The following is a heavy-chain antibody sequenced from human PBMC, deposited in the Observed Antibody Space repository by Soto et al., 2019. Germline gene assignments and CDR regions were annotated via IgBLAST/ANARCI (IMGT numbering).Heavy chain of an antibody. D-gene: IGHD3-16*01. V-gene: IGHV4-30-4*07. Sequence: SETLSLTCAVSGGSISSGGYSWSWIRQPPGKGLEWIGYIYYSGSTNYNPSLKSRVTISVDTSKNQFSLHLNSVTLEDTAVYYCARSWFGHQVHWFDSWGQGTLVTVSS. CDR1: GGSISSGGYS. J-gene: IGHJ5*01. CDR3: ARSWFGHQVHWFDS. CDR2: IYYSGST.